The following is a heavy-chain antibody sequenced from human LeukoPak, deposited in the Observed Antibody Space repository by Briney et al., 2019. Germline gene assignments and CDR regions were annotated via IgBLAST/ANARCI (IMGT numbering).Heavy chain of an antibody. J-gene: IGHJ5*01. CDR2: ISGNNDNT. CDR1: GYTFTRHG. Sequence: ASVKVSCKASGYTFTRHGFSWVRQAPGQGLEWMGWISGNNDNTNYAQKLQGRVTLTTDTSTSTAYMELRSLTSDDTAVYYCARDRGRMGGSGTYYPNWFESWGQGTLVTVSS. CDR3: ARDRGRMGGSGTYYPNWFES. V-gene: IGHV1-18*04. D-gene: IGHD3-10*01.